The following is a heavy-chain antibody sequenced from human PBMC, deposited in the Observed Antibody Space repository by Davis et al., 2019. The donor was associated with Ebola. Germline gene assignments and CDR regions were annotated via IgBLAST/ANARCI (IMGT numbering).Heavy chain of an antibody. J-gene: IGHJ6*02. D-gene: IGHD1-26*01. V-gene: IGHV4-59*11. CDR2: IYYSGST. CDR3: ARDRGPTTLYYYYGMDV. CDR1: GDSISSHY. Sequence: PSETLSLTCTVSGDSISSHYWSWLRQPPGRGLEWIGYIYYSGSTNYNPSLKSRVTISVDTSKNQFSLKLNSVTAADTAVYYCARDRGPTTLYYYYGMDVWGQGTTVTVSS.